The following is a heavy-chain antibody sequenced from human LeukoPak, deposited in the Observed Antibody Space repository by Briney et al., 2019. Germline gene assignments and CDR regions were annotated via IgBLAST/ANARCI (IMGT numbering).Heavy chain of an antibody. V-gene: IGHV3-23*01. Sequence: GGSLRLSCAAFGFTFKIYTINWVRQAPGKGLEWVSSISFSGDNGGDNTYYADSVRGRFSISRDNSQNTVFLQMSSLRVDDTAAYYCVGTFTIFGVVSTIAWGQGTLVTVSS. CDR2: ISFSGDNGGDNT. J-gene: IGHJ4*02. CDR1: GFTFKIYT. CDR3: VGTFTIFGVVSTIA. D-gene: IGHD3-3*01.